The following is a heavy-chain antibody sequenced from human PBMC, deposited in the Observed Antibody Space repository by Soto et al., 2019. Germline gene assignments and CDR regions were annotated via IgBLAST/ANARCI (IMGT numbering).Heavy chain of an antibody. CDR2: IKSKTDGGTT. D-gene: IGHD3-3*01. V-gene: IGHV3-15*01. CDR1: GFTFSNAW. CDR3: TTVWRGSSVYFDS. Sequence: EVLLVESGGGLVQPGGSLRLSCVASGFTFSNAWISWVRQAPGKGLEWVGRIKSKTDGGTTDYGAPVKGRFTVSRDDSKNTLYLQMNSLKTEHTAVYYCTTVWRGSSVYFDSWGQGTPVTVSS. J-gene: IGHJ4*02.